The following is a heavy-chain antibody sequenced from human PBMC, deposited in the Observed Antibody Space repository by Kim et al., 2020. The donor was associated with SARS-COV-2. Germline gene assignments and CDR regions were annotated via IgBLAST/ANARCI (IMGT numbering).Heavy chain of an antibody. J-gene: IGHJ4*02. CDR3: ARGYSYAMYYFDY. Sequence: YAQKFQGRVTMTRDTSTSTVYMELSSLRSEDTAVYYCARGYSYAMYYFDYWGQGTLVTVSS. D-gene: IGHD5-18*01. V-gene: IGHV1-46*01.